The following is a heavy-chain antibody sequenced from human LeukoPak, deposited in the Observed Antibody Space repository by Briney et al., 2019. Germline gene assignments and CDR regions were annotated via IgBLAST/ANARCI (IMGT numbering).Heavy chain of an antibody. CDR2: IKQDGSEK. CDR1: GFTFSSYW. CDR3: ARNKRADI. J-gene: IGHJ3*02. V-gene: IGHV3-7*01. Sequence: GGSLRLSCAASGFTFSSYWMSRVRQAPGKGLEWAANIKQDGSEKYYVDSVKGRFTISRDNAENSLSLQMVSLRAEDTAIYYCARNKRADIWGQGTMVTVSS.